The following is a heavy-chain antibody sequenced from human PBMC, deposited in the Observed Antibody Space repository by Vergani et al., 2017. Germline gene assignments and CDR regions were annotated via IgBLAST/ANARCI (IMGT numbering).Heavy chain of an antibody. CDR3: ARDQGDGYNFFDY. J-gene: IGHJ4*02. V-gene: IGHV3-21*01. CDR1: GFTFNRFN. Sequence: EVQLVESGGGLVKPGGSLRLSCAASGFTFNRFNMNWVRQAPGKGLEWVSSISSSGRYIYYADSVKGRFTISRDNAKNSLYLQMNSLRAEDTAVYYCARDQGDGYNFFDYWGQGTLVTVSS. CDR2: ISSSGRYI. D-gene: IGHD5-24*01.